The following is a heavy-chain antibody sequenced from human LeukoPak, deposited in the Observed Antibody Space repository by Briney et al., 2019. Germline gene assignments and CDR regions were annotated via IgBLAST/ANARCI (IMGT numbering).Heavy chain of an antibody. Sequence: GGSLRLSCAASGFTFSSYALSWVRQAPGKGLEWVSTINSGGSTYYADSVKGRFTISRDNSKNTLYLQMNSLRAEDTAVYYCAPDPNKWLRNYWGQGTLVTVSS. D-gene: IGHD5-12*01. J-gene: IGHJ4*02. V-gene: IGHV3-23*01. CDR3: APDPNKWLRNY. CDR2: INSGGST. CDR1: GFTFSSYA.